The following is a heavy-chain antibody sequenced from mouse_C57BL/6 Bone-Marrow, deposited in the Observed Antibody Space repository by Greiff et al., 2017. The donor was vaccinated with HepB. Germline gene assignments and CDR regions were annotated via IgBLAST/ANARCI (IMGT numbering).Heavy chain of an antibody. Sequence: QVQLQQSGAELVRPGSSVKLSCKASGYTFTSYWMDWVKQRPGQGLEWIGNIYPSDSETHYNQKFKDKATLTVDKSSSTAYMQLSSLTSEDSAVYYCATYSNYESIAMDYWGQGTSVTVSS. D-gene: IGHD2-5*01. CDR1: GYTFTSYW. V-gene: IGHV1-61*01. J-gene: IGHJ4*01. CDR3: ATYSNYESIAMDY. CDR2: IYPSDSET.